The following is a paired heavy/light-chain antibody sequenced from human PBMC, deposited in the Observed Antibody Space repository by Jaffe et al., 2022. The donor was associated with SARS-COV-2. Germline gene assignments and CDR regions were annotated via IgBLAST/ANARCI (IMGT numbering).Heavy chain of an antibody. Sequence: QVQLVQSGAEVKKPGASVKVSCKASGDSFTNYFFHWVRQAPGQGLEWMGIINPSGGSTTNAQKFQGRVTMTRDTSTSTVYMELGSLRSEDTAVYYCASSVSRGSWYDNWFDPWGQGTLVTVSS. CDR2: INPSGGST. CDR3: ASSVSRGSWYDNWFDP. D-gene: IGHD6-13*01. CDR1: GDSFTNYF. V-gene: IGHV1-46*01. J-gene: IGHJ5*02.
Light chain of an antibody. CDR2: AAS. Sequence: DIQMTQSPSSLSASVGDRVTITCRASQSISTYLNWYQQKPGKAPKLLIYAASSLHSGVPSRFSGSGSGTDFTLTISTLQPEDFATYYCQQNYNSPYTFGQGSNLEIK. V-gene: IGKV1-39*01. J-gene: IGKJ2*01. CDR3: QQNYNSPYT. CDR1: QSISTY.